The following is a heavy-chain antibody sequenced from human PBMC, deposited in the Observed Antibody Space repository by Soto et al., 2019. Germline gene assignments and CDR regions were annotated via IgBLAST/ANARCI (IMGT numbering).Heavy chain of an antibody. CDR1: GGSISSYY. V-gene: IGHV4-59*01. J-gene: IGHJ4*02. Sequence: QVQLQESGPGLVKPSETLSLTCTVSGGSISSYYWSWIRQPPGKGLEWIGYIYYSGSTNYNPSLKSRVTISVDTSKNQFSLKLSSVTAADTAVYYCARVGIVVVPASIWNANVKKPIPYYFDYWGQGTLVTVSS. CDR3: ARVGIVVVPASIWNANVKKPIPYYFDY. D-gene: IGHD2-2*01. CDR2: IYYSGST.